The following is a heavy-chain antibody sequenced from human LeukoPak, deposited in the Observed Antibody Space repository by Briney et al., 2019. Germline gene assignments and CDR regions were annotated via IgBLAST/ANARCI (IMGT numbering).Heavy chain of an antibody. CDR3: ARGLLRPYYYYGMDV. CDR1: GGSFSGYY. V-gene: IGHV4-34*01. J-gene: IGHJ6*02. CDR2: INHRGST. D-gene: IGHD3-3*01. Sequence: SETLSLTCAVYGGSFSGYYWSWIRQPPGKGLEWIGEINHRGSTNYNPSLKSRVTISVDTSKNQFSLTLSSVTAADTAVYYCARGLLRPYYYYGMDVWGQGTTVTVSS.